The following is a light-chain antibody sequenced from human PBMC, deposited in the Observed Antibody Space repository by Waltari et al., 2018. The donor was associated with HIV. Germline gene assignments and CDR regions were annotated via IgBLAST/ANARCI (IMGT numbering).Light chain of an antibody. CDR2: EVT. CDR3: SSYSGSNNSVV. V-gene: IGLV2-8*01. J-gene: IGLJ2*01. CDR1: SSDVGDYNF. Sequence: QSALTQPPSASGSPGQSVTISCTGTSSDVGDYNFVSWYQQHPGKAPKVMIYEVTKRPSGVPDRFSGPKSGNTASLTVSGLQAEDEAYYYCSSYSGSNNSVVFGGGTLVTVL.